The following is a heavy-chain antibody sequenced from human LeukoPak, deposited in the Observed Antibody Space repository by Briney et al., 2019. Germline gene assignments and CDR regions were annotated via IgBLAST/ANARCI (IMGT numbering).Heavy chain of an antibody. CDR2: ISSSSSTI. D-gene: IGHD2-21*01. Sequence: GGSLRLSCAASGFTFSSYSMNWVRQAPGKGLEWVSYISSSSSTIYYADSVKGRFTISRDNAKNSLYLQMNSLRAEDTAVYYCARDAYCGGDCYPGGYYYYMDVWGKGTTVTVSS. CDR3: ARDAYCGGDCYPGGYYYYMDV. J-gene: IGHJ6*03. V-gene: IGHV3-48*01. CDR1: GFTFSSYS.